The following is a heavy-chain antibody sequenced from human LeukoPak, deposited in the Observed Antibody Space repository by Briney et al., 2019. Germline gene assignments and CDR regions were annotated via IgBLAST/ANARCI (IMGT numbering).Heavy chain of an antibody. D-gene: IGHD2-2*01. Sequence: AYISGYGGSTYYADSVRGRFTISRDNSTNTMYLQMNNLRAEQTAIYYCAKDRDCSSTSCYVFANWGQGTLVTVSS. CDR2: ISGYGGST. V-gene: IGHV3-23*01. J-gene: IGHJ4*02. CDR3: AKDRDCSSTSCYVFAN.